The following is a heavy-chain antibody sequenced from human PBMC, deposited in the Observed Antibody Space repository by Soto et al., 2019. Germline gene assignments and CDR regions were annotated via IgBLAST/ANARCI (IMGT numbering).Heavy chain of an antibody. D-gene: IGHD3-10*01. J-gene: IGHJ6*02. V-gene: IGHV4-59*02. CDR1: GDSVTSHY. CDR3: ARGRYYGSGSYYNDYYYYGMDV. Sequence: SETLSLTCSFSGDSVTSHYLTWIRQSPEKGLEWIGYMHYTGFSHYNPSLKSRLTISVDRSKNQFTLKLSSVTAADTAVYYCARGRYYGSGSYYNDYYYYGMDVWGQGTTVTVSS. CDR2: MHYTGFS.